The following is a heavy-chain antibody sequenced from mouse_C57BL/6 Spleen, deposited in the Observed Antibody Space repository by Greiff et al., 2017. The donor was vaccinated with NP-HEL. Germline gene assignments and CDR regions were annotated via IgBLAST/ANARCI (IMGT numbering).Heavy chain of an antibody. Sequence: QVQLKESGAELVKPGASVKISCKASGYAFSSYWMNWVKQRPGKGLEWIGQIYPGDGDTNYNGKFKGKATLTADKSSSTAYMQLSSLTSEDSAVYFCARGDGYSLFDYWGQGTTLTVSS. CDR2: IYPGDGDT. J-gene: IGHJ2*01. V-gene: IGHV1-80*01. D-gene: IGHD2-3*01. CDR3: ARGDGYSLFDY. CDR1: GYAFSSYW.